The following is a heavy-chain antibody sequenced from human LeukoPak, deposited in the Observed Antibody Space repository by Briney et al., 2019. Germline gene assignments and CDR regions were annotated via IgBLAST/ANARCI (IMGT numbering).Heavy chain of an antibody. J-gene: IGHJ4*02. CDR3: ARDGVSYGDYGFDY. CDR1: GGSISSGTYY. Sequence: SETLSLTCTVSGGSISSGTYYWSWIRQPPGKGLEWIGYIYYSGSTNYNPSLKSRVTISVDTSKNQFSLKLSSVTAADTAVYYCARDGVSYGDYGFDYWGLGTLVTVSS. D-gene: IGHD4-17*01. V-gene: IGHV4-61*01. CDR2: IYYSGST.